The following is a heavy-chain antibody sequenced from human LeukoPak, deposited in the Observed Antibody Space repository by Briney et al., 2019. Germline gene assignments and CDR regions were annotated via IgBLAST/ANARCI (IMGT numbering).Heavy chain of an antibody. CDR1: GGTFSSYA. CDR3: ARDSYDYVWGSFRTWFDP. Sequence: SVKVSCKASGGTFSSYAISWVRQAPGQGLEWMGGIIPIFGTANYAQKFQGRVTITADESTSTAYMELSSLRSEDTAVYYCARDSYDYVWGSFRTWFDPWGQGTLVTVSP. CDR2: IIPIFGTA. J-gene: IGHJ5*02. V-gene: IGHV1-69*13. D-gene: IGHD3-16*02.